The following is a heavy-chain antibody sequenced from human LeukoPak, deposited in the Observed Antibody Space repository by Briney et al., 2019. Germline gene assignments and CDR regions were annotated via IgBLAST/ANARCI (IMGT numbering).Heavy chain of an antibody. J-gene: IGHJ5*02. D-gene: IGHD2-2*02. CDR3: ARGGKIVVVPAAIQDNWFDP. Sequence: ASVKVSCKASGYTFTGYYMRWVRQAPGQGLEWMGWINPNSGGTNYAQKFQGRVTMTRDTSISTAYMELSRLRSDDTAVYYCARGGKIVVVPAAIQDNWFDPWGQGTLVTVSS. CDR1: GYTFTGYY. V-gene: IGHV1-2*02. CDR2: INPNSGGT.